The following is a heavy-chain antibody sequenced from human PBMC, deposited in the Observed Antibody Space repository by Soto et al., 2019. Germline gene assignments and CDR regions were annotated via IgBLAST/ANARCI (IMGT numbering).Heavy chain of an antibody. V-gene: IGHV4-30-2*01. D-gene: IGHD2-2*01. CDR1: GGSISSGGYS. Sequence: SETLSLTCAVSGGSISSGGYSWSWIRQPPGKGLEWIGYIYHSGSTYYNPSLKSRVTISVDRSKNQFSLKLSSVTAADTAVYYCARMYCSSTSCYYNWFDPWGQGTLVTVSS. J-gene: IGHJ5*02. CDR3: ARMYCSSTSCYYNWFDP. CDR2: IYHSGST.